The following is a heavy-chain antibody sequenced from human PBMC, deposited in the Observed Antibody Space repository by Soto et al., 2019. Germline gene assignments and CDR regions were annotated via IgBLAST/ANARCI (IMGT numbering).Heavy chain of an antibody. V-gene: IGHV3-66*01. CDR3: ARGSNSNKWTLFDY. CDR1: GFTIRSNY. J-gene: IGHJ4*02. CDR2: MYAAGST. Sequence: EVQLVESGGGFVQPGGALRLSCAVTGFTIRSNYMNWVRQAPGKGLEWVSVMYAAGSTYYEASVMGRFNISRANSKNTLYLQMNSLRGEDTAVYCCARGSNSNKWTLFDYWGQGTLVTVSS. D-gene: IGHD3-3*02.